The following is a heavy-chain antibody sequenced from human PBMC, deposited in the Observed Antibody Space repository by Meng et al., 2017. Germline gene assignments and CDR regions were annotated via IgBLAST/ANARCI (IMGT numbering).Heavy chain of an antibody. J-gene: IGHJ4*02. CDR2: IRSKTYGAAT. CDR1: GFTFGDYA. V-gene: IGHV3-49*03. CDR3: NSKRWLEFGG. D-gene: IGHD5-24*01. Sequence: GGSLRLSCTASGFTFGDYAFSWFRQAPGKGLEWVGFIRSKTYGAATEYAASVKGRFTISREDSKSIAYLQMNSLKTEDTAVYYCNSKRWLEFGGWGQGTPVTVSS.